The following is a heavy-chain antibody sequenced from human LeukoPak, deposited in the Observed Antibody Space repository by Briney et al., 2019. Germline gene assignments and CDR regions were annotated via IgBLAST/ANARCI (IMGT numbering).Heavy chain of an antibody. CDR3: ARAEYNWNDPYYYYYMDV. V-gene: IGHV1-2*02. CDR1: GYTFTGYY. D-gene: IGHD1-20*01. J-gene: IGHJ6*03. CDR2: INPNSGGT. Sequence: ASVKVSCKASGYTFTGYYMHWVRQAPGQGLEWMGWINPNSGGTNYAQKFQGRVTMTRDTSISTAYMELSRLRSDDTAVYYCARAEYNWNDPYYYYYMDVWGKGTTVTVSS.